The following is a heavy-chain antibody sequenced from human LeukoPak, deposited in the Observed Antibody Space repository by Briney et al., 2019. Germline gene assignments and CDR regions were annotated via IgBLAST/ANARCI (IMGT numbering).Heavy chain of an antibody. D-gene: IGHD6-19*01. CDR1: GFTFSDYW. V-gene: IGHV3-7*05. Sequence: GGSLRLSCVASGFTFSDYWMSWVRQAPGKGLEWVAKIKEDGSQKYYVDSVKGRFTISRDNAKNSLYLQMNSLLTEDTAVYYCTTGGIPVAGRGRNWFDPWGQGTLVTVSS. CDR3: TTGGIPVAGRGRNWFDP. CDR2: IKEDGSQK. J-gene: IGHJ5*02.